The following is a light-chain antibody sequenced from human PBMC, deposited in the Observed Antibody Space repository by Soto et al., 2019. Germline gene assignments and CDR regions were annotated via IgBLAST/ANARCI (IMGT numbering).Light chain of an antibody. J-gene: IGKJ4*01. V-gene: IGKV1-9*01. CDR3: QQLNSYPLT. Sequence: IQFTQSPSFLSASVGERVTITCRASQGISSYLAWYQQKPVKAPKLLIYAASTLQSGVPSRFSGSGSGTEFTLTVIGLQPEDFATYYCQQLNSYPLTFGGGTKVDTK. CDR1: QGISSY. CDR2: AAS.